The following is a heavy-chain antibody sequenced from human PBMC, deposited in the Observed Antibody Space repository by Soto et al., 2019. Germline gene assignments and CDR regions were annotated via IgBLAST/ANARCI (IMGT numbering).Heavy chain of an antibody. Sequence: GGSLRLSCAASGFSFKSYWMSWVRQAPGKGLEWVANIKQDGSEEHYVDSVQGRFIISRDNAKNSVFLQMRSLRADDTAVYYCARGVDYDFWSGYPFRFPGWGKGTTVTVSS. V-gene: IGHV3-7*04. CDR3: ARGVDYDFWSGYPFRFPG. CDR2: IKQDGSEE. CDR1: GFSFKSYW. J-gene: IGHJ6*04. D-gene: IGHD3-3*01.